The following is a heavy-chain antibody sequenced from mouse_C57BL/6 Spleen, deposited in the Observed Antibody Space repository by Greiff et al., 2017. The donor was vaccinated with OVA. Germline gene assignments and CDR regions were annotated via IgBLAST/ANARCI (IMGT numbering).Heavy chain of an antibody. CDR3: ARKGASVVYFDY. CDR2: INPNNGGT. J-gene: IGHJ2*01. CDR1: GYTFTDYN. D-gene: IGHD6-1*01. Sequence: VHVKQSGPELVKPGASVKIPCKASGYTFTDYNMDWVKQSHGKSLEWIGDINPNNGGTIYNQKFKGKATLTVDKSSSTAYMELRSLTSEDTAVYYCARKGASVVYFDYWGQGTTLTVSS. V-gene: IGHV1-18*01.